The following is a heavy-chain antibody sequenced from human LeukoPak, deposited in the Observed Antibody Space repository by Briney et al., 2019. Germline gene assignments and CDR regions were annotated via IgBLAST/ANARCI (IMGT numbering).Heavy chain of an antibody. CDR2: INYSGRT. D-gene: IGHD6-19*01. CDR1: GGGSISSSTHY. CDR3: ARHRDGWYWGGTGLDV. Sequence: PSETLSPTCTVSGGGSISSSTHYWGWIRRPPGKGLEWIGSINYSGRTENNPSLKSRVTMSADTSKDQLSLKLTSVTAADTAVYYWARHRDGWYWGGTGLDVGGQGTTVIVSS. J-gene: IGHJ6*02. V-gene: IGHV4-39*01.